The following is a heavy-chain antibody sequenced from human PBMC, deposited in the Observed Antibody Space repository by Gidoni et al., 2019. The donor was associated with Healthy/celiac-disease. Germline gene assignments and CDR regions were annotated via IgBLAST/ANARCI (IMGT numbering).Heavy chain of an antibody. D-gene: IGHD2-15*01. V-gene: IGHV3-30*18. Sequence: QVQLVESGGVVVQPGRSLGLSCAASGFTFSSYGMHWVRQAPGKGLEWVAVISYDGSNKYYADSVKGRFTISRDNSKNTLYLQMNSLRAEDTAVYYCAKDPLGSDPWGQGTLVTVSS. CDR3: AKDPLGSDP. J-gene: IGHJ5*02. CDR2: ISYDGSNK. CDR1: GFTFSSYG.